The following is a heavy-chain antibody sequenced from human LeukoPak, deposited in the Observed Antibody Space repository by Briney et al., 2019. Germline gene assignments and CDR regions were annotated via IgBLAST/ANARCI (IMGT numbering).Heavy chain of an antibody. D-gene: IGHD4/OR15-4a*01. CDR1: GFTSSNAW. CDR2: IKSKTDGGTR. Sequence: NPGGSLRLSCAVSGFTSSNAWVSWVRQAPGKGLEWVGRIKSKTDGGTRDYAAPVKGRFTISRDDSKNTLYLQMNSLKTEDTAVYYCTTFDYAAFLIWGQGTMVTVSS. J-gene: IGHJ3*02. CDR3: TTFDYAAFLI. V-gene: IGHV3-15*01.